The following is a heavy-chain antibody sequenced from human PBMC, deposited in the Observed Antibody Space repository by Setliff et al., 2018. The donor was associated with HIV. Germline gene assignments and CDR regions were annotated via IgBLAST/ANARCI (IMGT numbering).Heavy chain of an antibody. CDR3: ARAPPGIQLLTTTNGPYYFDF. V-gene: IGHV4-34*12. J-gene: IGHJ4*02. D-gene: IGHD1-1*01. Sequence: PSETLSLTCAVYGGSFSGYYWSWIRQPPGKGLEWIGEIIHSGSTNYNPSLKSRFTISVDTSKNQFSLKVTSVTAADTALYFCARAPPGIQLLTTTNGPYYFDFWGQGLLVTVSS. CDR1: GGSFSGYY. CDR2: IIHSGST.